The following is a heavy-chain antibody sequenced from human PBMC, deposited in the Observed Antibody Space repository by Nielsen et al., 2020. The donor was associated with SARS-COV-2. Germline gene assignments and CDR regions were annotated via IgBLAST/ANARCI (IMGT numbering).Heavy chain of an antibody. CDR1: GGSISSSNW. Sequence: SETLSLTCAVSGGSISSSNWWSWVRQPPGKGLEWIGEIYHSGSTIYNPSLKSRVTISQDKSKNQFSLKLSSVTAADTAVYYCAREGDDWALDVWGQGTTVTVSS. CDR2: IYHSGST. CDR3: AREGDDWALDV. V-gene: IGHV4-4*02. D-gene: IGHD3-9*01. J-gene: IGHJ6*02.